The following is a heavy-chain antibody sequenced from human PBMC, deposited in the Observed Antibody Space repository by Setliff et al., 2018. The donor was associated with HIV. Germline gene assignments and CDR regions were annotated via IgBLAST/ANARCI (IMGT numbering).Heavy chain of an antibody. V-gene: IGHV3-33*01. CDR1: GFTFRNYG. CDR3: ARGRESAFDI. Sequence: PGGSLRLSCAASGFTFRNYGMHWVRQAPGKGLEWVAVIWYDGSEKYYADSVKGRFTISRDNSKNTLYLQMNSLRVEDTAVYYCARGRESAFDIWGQGIMVTVSS. CDR2: IWYDGSEK. J-gene: IGHJ3*02.